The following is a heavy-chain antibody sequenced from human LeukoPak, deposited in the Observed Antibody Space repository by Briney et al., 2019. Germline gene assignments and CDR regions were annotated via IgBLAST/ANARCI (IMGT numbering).Heavy chain of an antibody. CDR3: ARELWGGDEAFDI. Sequence: PGRSLRLSCAASRFSFSSYGMHWVRQAPGKGLEWVALISNDGSKEFYADSVKGRFTISRDNSKNTLYLQMGSLSAEDTAVYYCARELWGGDEAFDIWGQGTKVTVSS. V-gene: IGHV3-30*03. J-gene: IGHJ3*02. CDR1: RFSFSSYG. CDR2: ISNDGSKE. D-gene: IGHD3-16*01.